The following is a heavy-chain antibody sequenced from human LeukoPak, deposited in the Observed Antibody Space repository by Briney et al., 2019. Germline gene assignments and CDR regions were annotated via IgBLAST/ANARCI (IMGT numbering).Heavy chain of an antibody. CDR1: GGSFSGYY. CDR2: INHSGST. Sequence: SETLSLTCAVYGGSFSGYYWSWIRQPPGKGLEWIGEINHSGSTNYNPSLKSRVTISVDTSKNQFSLKLSSVTAADTAVDYCARSLRRRYYFDYWGQGTLVTVSS. J-gene: IGHJ4*02. V-gene: IGHV4-34*01. CDR3: ARSLRRRYYFDY.